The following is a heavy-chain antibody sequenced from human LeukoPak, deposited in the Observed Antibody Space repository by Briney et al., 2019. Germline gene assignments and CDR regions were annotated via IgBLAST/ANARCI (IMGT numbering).Heavy chain of an antibody. V-gene: IGHV1-69*06. CDR1: GGTFSSYA. J-gene: IGHJ6*03. CDR3: AVSGSAAGTYYYYYYMDV. D-gene: IGHD6-13*01. CDR2: IIPIFGTA. Sequence: GASVKVSCMASGGTFSSYAISWVRQAPGQGLEWMGGIIPIFGTANYAQKFQGRVTITADKSTSTAYMELSSLRSEDTAVYYCAVSGSAAGTYYYYYYMDVWGKGTTVTVSS.